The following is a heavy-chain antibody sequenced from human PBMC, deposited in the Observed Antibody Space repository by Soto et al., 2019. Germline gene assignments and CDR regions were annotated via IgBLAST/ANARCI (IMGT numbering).Heavy chain of an antibody. J-gene: IGHJ4*02. Sequence: EVQVSESGGGLVQPGGSLRLSCATSGFTFSNYPMNWVRQAPGKGLEWVSGISAGGHNTYYADSVKGLFTIFRDNSQNTVSLQMDNLRVEDTPLYYCARRVWGQGTLVTVTS. V-gene: IGHV3-23*01. CDR3: ARRV. CDR1: GFTFSNYP. CDR2: ISAGGHNT.